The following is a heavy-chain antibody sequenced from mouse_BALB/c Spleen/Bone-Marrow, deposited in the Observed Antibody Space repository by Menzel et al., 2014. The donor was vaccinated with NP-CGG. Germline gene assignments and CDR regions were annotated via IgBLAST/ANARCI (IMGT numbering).Heavy chain of an antibody. J-gene: IGHJ2*01. CDR3: ARWDYGNSYYCDY. Sequence: QVQLKHSGAELVRPGTSVKISCKASGYAFTNYWLGWVKQRPGHGLEWIGDIYPGSGNTYYNEKFKGKATLTADKSSSTAYMQLSSLTSEDSAVYFCARWDYGNSYYCDYWGQGTTLTVSS. D-gene: IGHD2-1*01. CDR2: IYPGSGNT. V-gene: IGHV1-63*01. CDR1: GYAFTNYW.